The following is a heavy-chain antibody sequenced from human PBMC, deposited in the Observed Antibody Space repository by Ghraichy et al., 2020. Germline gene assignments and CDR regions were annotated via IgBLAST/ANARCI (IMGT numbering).Heavy chain of an antibody. Sequence: ETLSLTCAASGFSVTDSWLYWVRQVPGKGLVWVSHLSPAADIINCVDSVRGRFTISRDPAKNTFFLHMDSLRVDDTAIYYCARGEFGLVDWGQGTLVTVSS. D-gene: IGHD3/OR15-3a*01. CDR3: ARGEFGLVD. V-gene: IGHV3-74*01. J-gene: IGHJ4*02. CDR2: LSPAADII. CDR1: GFSVTDSW.